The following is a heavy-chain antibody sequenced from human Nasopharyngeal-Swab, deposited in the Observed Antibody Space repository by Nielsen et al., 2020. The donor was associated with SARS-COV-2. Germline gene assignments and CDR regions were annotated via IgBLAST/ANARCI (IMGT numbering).Heavy chain of an antibody. CDR2: MNPHTGNT. J-gene: IGHJ2*01. V-gene: IGHV1-8*01. CDR3: ARGVGGYFDL. Sequence: ASVKVSCKSSGYTFTSHDINWVREATGQGLEWMGWMNPHTGNTGSAQKYLGRVSMTRNSSKSTAYMELSSLTSEDTAVYYCARGVGGYFDLWGRGTLVTVSS. CDR1: GYTFTSHD. D-gene: IGHD1-26*01.